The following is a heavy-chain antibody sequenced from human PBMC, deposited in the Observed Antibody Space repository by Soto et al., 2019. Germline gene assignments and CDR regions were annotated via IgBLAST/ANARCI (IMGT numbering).Heavy chain of an antibody. V-gene: IGHV3-15*01. D-gene: IGHD1-1*01. Sequence: EVQVVESGGGLVKPGGSLRLSCAASGFSFSDAWMTWVRQAPGAGLEWVGHIKSKTDGGTTDYAAPVKGRFTISRDAPKTTVYLQMNSLRTEDTAVYYCTTDPHSTGTKYWGQGTLVTVSS. CDR2: IKSKTDGGTT. J-gene: IGHJ4*02. CDR3: TTDPHSTGTKY. CDR1: GFSFSDAW.